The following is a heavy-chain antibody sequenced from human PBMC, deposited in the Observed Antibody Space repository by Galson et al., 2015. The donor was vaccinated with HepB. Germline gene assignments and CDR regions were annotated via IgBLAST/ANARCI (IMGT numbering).Heavy chain of an antibody. V-gene: IGHV3-30*18. CDR1: GFSFSNYG. Sequence: SLRLSCAASGFSFSNYGMHWVRQVPGKGLEWVAVISYDASNKYYVDSVEGRFTISRDNSKNMMYLQMNSLRAEDTAVYYCAKEPPDSGDSRHYYFYGMDVWGQGTTVTVSS. D-gene: IGHD4-17*01. CDR3: AKEPPDSGDSRHYYFYGMDV. J-gene: IGHJ6*02. CDR2: ISYDASNK.